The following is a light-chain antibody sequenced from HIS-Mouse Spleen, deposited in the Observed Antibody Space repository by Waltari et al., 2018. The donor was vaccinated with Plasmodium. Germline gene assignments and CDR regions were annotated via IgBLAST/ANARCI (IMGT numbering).Light chain of an antibody. Sequence: EIVMTQSPATLSVSPGERATLSCRASPSVSSNLAWYQQKPGQAPRLLIYVASTRATGIPARFSGSGSGTEFTLTISSLQSEDFAVYYCQQYNNWSFTFGPGTKVDIK. CDR3: QQYNNWSFT. CDR2: VAS. V-gene: IGKV3-15*01. J-gene: IGKJ3*01. CDR1: PSVSSN.